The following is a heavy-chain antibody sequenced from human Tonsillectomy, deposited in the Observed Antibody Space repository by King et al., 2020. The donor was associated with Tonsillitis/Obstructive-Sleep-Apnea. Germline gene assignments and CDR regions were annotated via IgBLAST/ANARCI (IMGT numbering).Heavy chain of an antibody. CDR1: GFTFSSYA. CDR3: AKDPPRGGVTGGRAFEI. D-gene: IGHD3-16*01. V-gene: IGHV3-23*04. Sequence: VQLVESGGGVVQPGGSRRPSCAASGFTFSSYAMSWVRPAPGKGVEWVSGISGGVGSPYSADSVKGRFTISSANSKNTLYLQMNNLRAQDTSVYYCAKDPPRGGVTGGRAFEIWGQGTMVTVSS. J-gene: IGHJ3*02. CDR2: ISGGVGSP.